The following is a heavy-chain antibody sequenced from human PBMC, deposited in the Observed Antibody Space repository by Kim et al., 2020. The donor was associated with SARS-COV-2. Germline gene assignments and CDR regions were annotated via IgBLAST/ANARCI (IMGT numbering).Heavy chain of an antibody. D-gene: IGHD3-10*01. J-gene: IGHJ6*02. CDR3: ARDRVLWFGESRGMDV. CDR1: GGSISSYY. CDR2: IYYSGST. Sequence: SETLSLTCTVSGGSISSYYWSWIRQPPGKGLEWIGYIYYSGSTNYNPSLKSRVTISVDTSKNQFSLKLSSVTAADTAVYYCARDRVLWFGESRGMDVWG. V-gene: IGHV4-59*01.